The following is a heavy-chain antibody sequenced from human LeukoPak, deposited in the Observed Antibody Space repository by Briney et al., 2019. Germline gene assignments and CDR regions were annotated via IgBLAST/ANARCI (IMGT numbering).Heavy chain of an antibody. D-gene: IGHD2-2*01. V-gene: IGHV3-30*02. CDR1: GFTFSSYG. J-gene: IGHJ3*02. Sequence: PGGSLRLSCAASGFTFSSYGMHWVRQAPGKGLEWVAFIRYDGSNKYYADSVKGRFTISRDNSKNTLYLQMNSLRAEDTAVYYCAKDSVTSRGAFDIWGQGTMVTVSS. CDR2: IRYDGSNK. CDR3: AKDSVTSRGAFDI.